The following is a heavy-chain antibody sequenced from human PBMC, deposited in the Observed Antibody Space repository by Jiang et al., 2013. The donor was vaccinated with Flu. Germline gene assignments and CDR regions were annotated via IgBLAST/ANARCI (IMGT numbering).Heavy chain of an antibody. CDR3: ARHGITFWSGYQKMGFDY. V-gene: IGHV4-59*08. J-gene: IGHJ4*02. D-gene: IGHD3-3*01. CDR2: IYYSGST. Sequence: GSGLVKPSETLSLTCTVSGGPISSYYWSWIRQPPGKGLEWIGYIYYSGSTNYNPSLKSRVTISVDTSKNQFSLKLSSVTAADTAVYYCARHGITFWSGYQKMGFDYWGQGTLVTVSS. CDR1: GGPISSYY.